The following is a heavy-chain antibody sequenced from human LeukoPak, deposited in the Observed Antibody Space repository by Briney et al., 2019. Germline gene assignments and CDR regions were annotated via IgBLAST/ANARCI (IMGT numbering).Heavy chain of an antibody. CDR1: GGSMNNRDYY. V-gene: IGHV4-30-4*01. J-gene: IGHJ4*02. Sequence: PSETLSLTCTVSGGSMNNRDYYWSWIRRPPGKGLEWLGYIYYSGSTYYNPSLKSRITISEDTPKNQFSLKLKSVTAADTAVYYCARGPNYPSPSPFDYWGQGTLVTVSS. CDR2: IYYSGST. D-gene: IGHD5-24*01. CDR3: ARGPNYPSPSPFDY.